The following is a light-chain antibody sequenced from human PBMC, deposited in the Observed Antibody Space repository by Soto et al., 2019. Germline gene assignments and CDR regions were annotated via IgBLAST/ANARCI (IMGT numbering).Light chain of an antibody. CDR3: LQHYNFPWT. CDR1: QGVRND. CDR2: AAS. Sequence: AIQMTQSPSSLSASVGDRVTITCRASQGVRNDLAWYQQKPGKAPNLLIYAASTLQSGVPSTFSGSGSGTDFTLTISSLQPEDFATYYCLQHYNFPWTFGQGTNVEIK. V-gene: IGKV1-6*01. J-gene: IGKJ1*01.